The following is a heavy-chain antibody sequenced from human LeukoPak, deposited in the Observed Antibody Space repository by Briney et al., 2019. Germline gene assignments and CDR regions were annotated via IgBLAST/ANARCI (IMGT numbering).Heavy chain of an antibody. Sequence: APVKVSCKASGYTFTGYYMHWVRQAPGQGLEWMGWINPNSGVTDSTEKFQDRVTMTRDTSISTAYVELSSLSSDDTAVYYCARAYTTNALDIWGQGTMVTVSS. CDR3: ARAYTTNALDI. J-gene: IGHJ3*02. CDR1: GYTFTGYY. CDR2: INPNSGVT. V-gene: IGHV1-2*02. D-gene: IGHD4-17*01.